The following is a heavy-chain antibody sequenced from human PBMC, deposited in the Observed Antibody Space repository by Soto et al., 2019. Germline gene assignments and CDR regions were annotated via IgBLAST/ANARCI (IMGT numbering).Heavy chain of an antibody. CDR2: IIPIFGTA. Sequence: ASVKVSCKASGGTFSSYAISWVRQAPGQGLEWMGGIIPIFGTANYAQKFQGRVTITADESTSTAYMELSSLRSEDTAVYYCAIDARAVAGNFGEGLDAFDIWGQGTMVTVSS. J-gene: IGHJ3*02. D-gene: IGHD6-19*01. CDR3: AIDARAVAGNFGEGLDAFDI. V-gene: IGHV1-69*13. CDR1: GGTFSSYA.